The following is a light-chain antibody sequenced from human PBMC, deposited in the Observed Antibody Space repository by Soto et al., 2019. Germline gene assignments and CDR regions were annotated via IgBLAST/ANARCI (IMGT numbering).Light chain of an antibody. CDR2: DVS. CDR1: SSDGGTYNY. V-gene: IGLV2-14*03. J-gene: IGLJ3*02. CDR3: CSYTSSSTWV. Sequence: QSALTQPASVSGSPGQSITISRTGTSSDGGTYNYVSWYQHHPGRAPKLMIYDVSSRPSGVSNRFSGSKSANTASLTISGLQAEDEADYYCCSYTSSSTWVFGGGTKLTVL.